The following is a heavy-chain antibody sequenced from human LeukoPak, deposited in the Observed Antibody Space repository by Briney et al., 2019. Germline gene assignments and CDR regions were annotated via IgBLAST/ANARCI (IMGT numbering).Heavy chain of an antibody. CDR3: ARRTMPHAFDI. CDR2: IYSGGST. J-gene: IGHJ3*02. D-gene: IGHD2-2*01. CDR1: GFTVSSNY. V-gene: IGHV3-53*01. Sequence: PGGSLRLSCAVSGFTVSSNYMSWVRQAPGKGLEWVAIIYSGGSTYYADSVKGRFTFSRDNSNNTLYLQMNSLRAEDTAMYYCARRTMPHAFDIWGQGTMVTVSS.